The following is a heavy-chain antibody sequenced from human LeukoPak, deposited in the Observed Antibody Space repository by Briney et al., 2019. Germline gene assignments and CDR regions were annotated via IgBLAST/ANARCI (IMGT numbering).Heavy chain of an antibody. V-gene: IGHV4-39*07. Sequence: KPSETLSLACTDSGGSISSSSYYWAWIRQPPGKGLEWIGSIYYSGNTYYNPSLKSRLTISVDTSRNQFSLKLSSVTAADTAVYYCARDPADYWGQGTLVTVSS. J-gene: IGHJ4*02. CDR2: IYYSGNT. CDR3: ARDPADY. CDR1: GGSISSSSYY.